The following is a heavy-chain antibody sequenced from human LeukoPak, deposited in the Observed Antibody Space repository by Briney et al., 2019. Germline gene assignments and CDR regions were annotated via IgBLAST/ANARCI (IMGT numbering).Heavy chain of an antibody. D-gene: IGHD3-10*01. CDR1: GASFEHFF. V-gene: IGHV4-59*08. Sequence: SETLSLTCTVSGASFEHFFWSWIRQPPGKGLEWIGYVYYSGSTDYNSSLKSRLTITADTSKSQFSLKLRSVTAADTARYYCASYRRSHGSEYWGQGTLVTVS. CDR2: VYYSGST. CDR3: ASYRRSHGSEY. J-gene: IGHJ4*02.